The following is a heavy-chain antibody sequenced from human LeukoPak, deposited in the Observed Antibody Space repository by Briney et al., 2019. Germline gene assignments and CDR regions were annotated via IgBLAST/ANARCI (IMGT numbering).Heavy chain of an antibody. D-gene: IGHD7-27*01. V-gene: IGHV3-48*03. CDR2: ISSSGSTI. Sequence: PGGSLRLSCAASGFTFSSYEMNWVRQAPGKGLEWVSYISSSGSTIYYADSVKGRFTISRDDAKNSLYLQVNSLRDEDTAVYYCARESYWGSGLKGFDSWGQGTLVTVSS. CDR1: GFTFSSYE. J-gene: IGHJ4*02. CDR3: ARESYWGSGLKGFDS.